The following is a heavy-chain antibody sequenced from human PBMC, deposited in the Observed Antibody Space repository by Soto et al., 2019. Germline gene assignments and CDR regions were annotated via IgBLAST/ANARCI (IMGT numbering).Heavy chain of an antibody. CDR2: IYYSGST. Sequence: QVQLQESGPGLVKPSQTLSLTCTVSGGSISSGGYFWSWIRQHPGKGLEWIGFIYYSGSTYYNPSLKSRLTRSVDTSKNPFSLKLSSVTAADTAVYYCAREGAAPYYYYGMDVWGQGTTVTVSS. CDR1: GGSISSGGYF. D-gene: IGHD6-6*01. CDR3: AREGAAPYYYYGMDV. V-gene: IGHV4-31*03. J-gene: IGHJ6*02.